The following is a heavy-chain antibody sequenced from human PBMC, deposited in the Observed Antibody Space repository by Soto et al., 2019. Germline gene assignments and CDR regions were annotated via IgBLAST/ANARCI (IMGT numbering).Heavy chain of an antibody. CDR3: AHRDYGDSLLGYGMDV. Sequence: QITLKESGPTLVRPTQTLTLTCTFSGFSLSTSGVGVGWIRQPPGKALEWLALIYWNDDKRYSPSLKSRLTITKDTSKNQVVLTMTNMDPVDTATYYCAHRDYGDSLLGYGMDVWGQGTTVTVSS. D-gene: IGHD4-17*01. CDR1: GFSLSTSGVG. J-gene: IGHJ6*02. CDR2: IYWNDDK. V-gene: IGHV2-5*01.